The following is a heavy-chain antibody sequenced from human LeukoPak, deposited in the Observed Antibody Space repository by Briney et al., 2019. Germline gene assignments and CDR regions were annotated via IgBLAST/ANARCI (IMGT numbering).Heavy chain of an antibody. V-gene: IGHV3-15*04. CDR3: STLAYCSGGRCYGFDY. Sequence: GGSLRLSCVVSGLTSCNARMTWVRQAPGKGLEWVGRIESKTDGGATDYAAPVKGRFTISRDDSKNTQYLQMNSLKTEDTAVYYCSTLAYCSGGRCYGFDYWGQGALVTVSS. D-gene: IGHD2-15*01. CDR1: GLTSCNAR. J-gene: IGHJ4*02. CDR2: IESKTDGGAT.